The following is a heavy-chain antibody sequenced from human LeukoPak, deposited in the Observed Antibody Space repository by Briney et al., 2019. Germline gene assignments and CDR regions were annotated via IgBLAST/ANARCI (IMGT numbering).Heavy chain of an antibody. CDR3: ARDYYDSSFFDY. J-gene: IGHJ4*02. CDR1: GGSISSGSYY. D-gene: IGHD3-22*01. V-gene: IGHV4-61*02. CDR2: IYTSGST. Sequence: SQTLSLTCTVSGGSISSGSYYWSWIRQPAGKGLEWIGRIYTSGSTNYNPSLKSRVTISVDTSKNQFSLKLSSVTAADTAVYCCARDYYDSSFFDYWGQGTLVTVSS.